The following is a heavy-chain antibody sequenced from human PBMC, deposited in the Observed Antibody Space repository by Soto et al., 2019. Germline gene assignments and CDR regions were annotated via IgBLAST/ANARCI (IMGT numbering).Heavy chain of an antibody. D-gene: IGHD3-22*01. CDR1: GGTFSSYA. Sequence: QVQLVQSGAEVKKPGSSVKVSCKASGGTFSSYAISWVRQAPGQGLEWMGGIIPIFGTTNYAQKFQGRVTITADESTSTAYMELSSLRSEDTAVYYCARAGYYYDSSGLSSIDYWGQGTLVTVSS. V-gene: IGHV1-69*01. J-gene: IGHJ4*02. CDR3: ARAGYYYDSSGLSSIDY. CDR2: IIPIFGTT.